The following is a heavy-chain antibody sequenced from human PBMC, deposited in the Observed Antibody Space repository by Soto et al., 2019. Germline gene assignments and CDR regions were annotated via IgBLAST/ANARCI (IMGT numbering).Heavy chain of an antibody. CDR2: ISAYNGNT. CDR1: GYTFTSYG. D-gene: IGHD5-18*01. V-gene: IGHV1-18*04. Sequence: ASVKVSCKASGYTFTSYGISWVRQAPGQGLEWMGWISAYNGNTNYAQKLQGRVTMTTDTSTSTAYMELRSLRSDDTAVYYCAREEVDTAMETYYYYGMDVWGQGTTVTVS. J-gene: IGHJ6*02. CDR3: AREEVDTAMETYYYYGMDV.